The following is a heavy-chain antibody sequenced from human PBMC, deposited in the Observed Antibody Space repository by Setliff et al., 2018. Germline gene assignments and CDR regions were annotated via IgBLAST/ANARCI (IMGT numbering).Heavy chain of an antibody. CDR1: GFTFSRYW. Sequence: PGGSLRLSCAASGFTFSRYWMSWVRQAPGKGLEWVATIKLDGSEKNYADSVRGRFTISRDNAKNSLYLQMNSLRAEDTAVYYCAKNGGEYWGQGTLVTVSS. CDR3: AKNGGEY. D-gene: IGHD3-16*01. CDR2: IKLDGSEK. V-gene: IGHV3-7*01. J-gene: IGHJ4*02.